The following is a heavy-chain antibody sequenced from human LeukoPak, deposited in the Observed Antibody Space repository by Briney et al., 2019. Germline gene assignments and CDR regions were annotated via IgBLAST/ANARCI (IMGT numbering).Heavy chain of an antibody. J-gene: IGHJ4*02. CDR2: INHSGST. CDR3: ARASRRGYSYGSVLDY. V-gene: IGHV4-34*01. D-gene: IGHD5-18*01. Sequence: NPSETLSLTCAVYGGSFSGYYWSWIRQPPGKGLEWIGEINHSGSTNYNPSLKSRVTISVDTSKNQFSLKLSSVTAADTAVYYCARASRRGYSYGSVLDYWGQGTLVTVSS. CDR1: GGSFSGYY.